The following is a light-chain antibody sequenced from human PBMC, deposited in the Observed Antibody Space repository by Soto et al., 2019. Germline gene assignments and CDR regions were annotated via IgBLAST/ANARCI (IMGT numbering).Light chain of an antibody. Sequence: EIQMTQSPSTLSASVGDRVTITCRASQSISSWLAWYQQKPGKAPKLLIYDASSLESGVPSRFSGSGSGTEFSLTISSLQPDDFANYYCQQYNSYLTFGGGTKVEIK. CDR2: DAS. CDR3: QQYNSYLT. CDR1: QSISSW. J-gene: IGKJ4*01. V-gene: IGKV1-5*01.